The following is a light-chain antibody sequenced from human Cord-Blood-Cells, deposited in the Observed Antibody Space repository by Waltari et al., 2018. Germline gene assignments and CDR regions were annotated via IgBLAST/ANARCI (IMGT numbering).Light chain of an antibody. CDR1: SSDVVGYNY. CDR3: SSYTSSSTLYV. CDR2: EVS. J-gene: IGLJ1*01. V-gene: IGLV2-14*01. Sequence: QSALTPPASVSGSPGQSITFPCNGASSDVVGYNYVSGYQQHPGNAPKLMIYEVSNRPSGVSNRFSGSKSGNTAALTISGLQAEDEADYYCSSYTSSSTLYVFGTGTKVTVL.